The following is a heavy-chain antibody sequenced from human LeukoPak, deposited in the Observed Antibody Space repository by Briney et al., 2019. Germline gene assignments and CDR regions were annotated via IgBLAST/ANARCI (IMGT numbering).Heavy chain of an antibody. V-gene: IGHV3-21*04. J-gene: IGHJ4*02. CDR3: ARSKGDFWSGYYSDY. D-gene: IGHD3-3*01. Sequence: GGSLRLSCAASGFTFSSYSMNWVRQAPGKGLEWVSSISSSSSYIYYADSVKGRFTISRDNAKNSLYLQMNSLKTEDTAVYYCARSKGDFWSGYYSDYWGQGTLVTVSS. CDR2: ISSSSSYI. CDR1: GFTFSSYS.